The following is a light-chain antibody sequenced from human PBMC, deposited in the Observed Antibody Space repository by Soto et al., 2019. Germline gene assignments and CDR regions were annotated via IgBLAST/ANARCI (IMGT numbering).Light chain of an antibody. CDR1: QSISVH. V-gene: IGKV1-39*01. CDR3: EESFITPYT. CDR2: AAS. J-gene: IGKJ2*01. Sequence: DIQMTQSPSSLSASVGDTVTITCRASQSISVHLNWSQQKPGKVPKLLIYAASNLHSGVPSRFSGSGSETDFALTINSLHPADFATYYCEESFITPYTFGQGTRLEIK.